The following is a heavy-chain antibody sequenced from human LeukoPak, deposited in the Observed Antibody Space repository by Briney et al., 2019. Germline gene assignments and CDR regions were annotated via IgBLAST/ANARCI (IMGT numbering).Heavy chain of an antibody. CDR3: ARFSGSGSYVDY. Sequence: RTSEALSLTCTVSGGSISSGDYYWRWIRQPPGKGLEWIGYIYYSGSTYYNPSLKSRVTISVDTSKNQFSLKLSSVTAADTAVYYCARFSGSGSYVDYWGQGTLVTVSS. CDR1: GGSISSGDYY. CDR2: IYYSGST. J-gene: IGHJ4*02. D-gene: IGHD3-10*01. V-gene: IGHV4-30-4*01.